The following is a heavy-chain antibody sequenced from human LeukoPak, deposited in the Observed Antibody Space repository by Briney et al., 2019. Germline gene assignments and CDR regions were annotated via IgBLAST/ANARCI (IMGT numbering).Heavy chain of an antibody. CDR3: AGSLGYCTSNVCYLKY. Sequence: ASVKVSCKASGYTFTTYNINWVRQAPGQGLEWMGWISGYNGNTNYAQKLQGRVTMTTDTYTNTAYMELRSLRSDDTAVYYCAGSLGYCTSNVCYLKYWGQRTLVTVSS. J-gene: IGHJ4*02. CDR2: ISGYNGNT. D-gene: IGHD2-8*01. V-gene: IGHV1-18*01. CDR1: GYTFTTYN.